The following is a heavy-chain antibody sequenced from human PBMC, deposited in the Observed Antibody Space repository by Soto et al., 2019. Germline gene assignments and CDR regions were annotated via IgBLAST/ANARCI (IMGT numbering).Heavy chain of an antibody. V-gene: IGHV4-34*01. CDR1: GGSFRDYY. J-gene: IGHJ4*02. CDR2: INHRGNT. CDR3: AREWLRSIDY. D-gene: IGHD5-12*01. Sequence: TSETLSLTCAVYGGSFRDYYWSWIRQPPGKGLEWIGEINHRGNTNYNPSLKSRVTMSVDTSKNQFSLKLNSVTAADTAVYYCAREWLRSIDYWGQGALVTVSS.